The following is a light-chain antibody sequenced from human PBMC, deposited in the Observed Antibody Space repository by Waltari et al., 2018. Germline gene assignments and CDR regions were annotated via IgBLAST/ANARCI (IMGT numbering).Light chain of an antibody. CDR3: GSFVAK. V-gene: IGLV2-8*01. CDR1: SSDIGGYNY. Sequence: QSALTQPPSVSASLGQSVTISCTGTSSDIGGYNYVSWYHQYPGKAPNLIIYEVTKRPSGAPERVSGSQSGNTASLPVSGLQPEDEADYYCGSFVAKFGGGTKLTVL. J-gene: IGLJ2*01. CDR2: EVT.